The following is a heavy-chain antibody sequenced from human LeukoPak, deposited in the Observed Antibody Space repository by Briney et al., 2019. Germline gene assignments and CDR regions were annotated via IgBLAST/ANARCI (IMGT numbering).Heavy chain of an antibody. V-gene: IGHV3-66*02. CDR2: IYSGGST. CDR3: VSSGYYYGENFDY. CDR1: GFTVSSNY. D-gene: IGHD3-22*01. J-gene: IGHJ4*02. Sequence: GGSLRLSCAASGFTVSSNYMSWVRQAPGKGLEWVSVIYSGGSTYYADSVKGRFTISRDNSKNTLYLQLNSLRAEDTAVYYCVSSGYYYGENFDYWGQGPLVTVSS.